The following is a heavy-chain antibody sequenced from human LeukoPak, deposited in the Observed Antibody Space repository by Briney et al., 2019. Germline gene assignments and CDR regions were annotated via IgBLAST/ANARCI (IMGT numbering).Heavy chain of an antibody. V-gene: IGHV3-23*01. Sequence: PGGSLRLSCAASGFTFSSYAMSWVRQAPGKGLEWVSAISGSGGSTYYADSVKGRFTISRDNSKNTLYLQMNSLRAEDTAVYYCARNRVETPYYYYYYMDVWGKGTTVTVSS. J-gene: IGHJ6*03. CDR3: ARNRVETPYYYYYYMDV. CDR2: ISGSGGST. CDR1: GFTFSSYA. D-gene: IGHD3-10*01.